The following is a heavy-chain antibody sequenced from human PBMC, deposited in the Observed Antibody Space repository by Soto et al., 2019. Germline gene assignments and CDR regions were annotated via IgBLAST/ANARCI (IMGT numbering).Heavy chain of an antibody. J-gene: IGHJ6*02. V-gene: IGHV3-33*01. CDR2: IWYDGSNK. Sequence: SRRHTGAAFVCPYIGDCLHWVCQAPGKGLEWVAVIWYDGSNKYYADSVKGRFTISRDNSKNTLYLQMNSLRAEDTAVYYCARDSCSGHDYYYGMDVWGQGTTVTVSS. CDR3: ARDSCSGHDYYYGMDV. CDR1: VCPYIGDC. D-gene: IGHD2-15*01.